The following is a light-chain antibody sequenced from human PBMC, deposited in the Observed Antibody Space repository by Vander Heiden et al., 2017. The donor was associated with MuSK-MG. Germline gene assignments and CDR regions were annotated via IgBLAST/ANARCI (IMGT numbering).Light chain of an antibody. CDR3: QQDNNLRT. J-gene: IGKJ4*01. CDR2: GAS. Sequence: EIVMTQSPATLSVSPGERATLSCRASQSVSSNLDWYQQKPGQAPRLLIYGASTRANGIPDRFSGSGSGTEFTLTISSLQSEDFAVYYWQQDNNLRTFGGGTKVEIK. V-gene: IGKV3-15*01. CDR1: QSVSSN.